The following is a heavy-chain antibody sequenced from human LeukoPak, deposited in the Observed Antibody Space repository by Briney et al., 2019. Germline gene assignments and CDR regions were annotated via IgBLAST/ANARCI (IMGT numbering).Heavy chain of an antibody. CDR1: GGTFSSYA. D-gene: IGHD5-18*01. J-gene: IGHJ2*01. V-gene: IGHV1-69*05. Sequence: SVKVSCKASGGTFSSYAISWVRQAPGQGLEWMGGIIPIFGTANYAQRFQGRVTITTDESTSTAYMELSSLRSEDTAVYYCARDVGYEGLWLRSWYFDLWGRGTLVTVSS. CDR3: ARDVGYEGLWLRSWYFDL. CDR2: IIPIFGTA.